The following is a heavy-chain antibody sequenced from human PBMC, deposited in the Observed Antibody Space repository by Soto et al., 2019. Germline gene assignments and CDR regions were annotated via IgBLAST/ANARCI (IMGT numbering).Heavy chain of an antibody. D-gene: IGHD6-19*01. CDR3: ARDWNPLAVAGSLYYYYGMDV. CDR2: ISYDGSNK. CDR1: GFTFSSYA. V-gene: IGHV3-30-3*01. Sequence: GGSLRLSCAASGFTFSSYAMHWVRQAPGKGLEWVAVISYDGSNKYYADSVKGRFTISRDNSKNTLYLQMNSLRAEDTAVYYCARDWNPLAVAGSLYYYYGMDVWGQGTTVTVSS. J-gene: IGHJ6*02.